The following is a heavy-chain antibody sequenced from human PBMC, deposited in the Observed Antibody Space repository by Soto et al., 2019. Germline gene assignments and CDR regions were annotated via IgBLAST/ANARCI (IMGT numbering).Heavy chain of an antibody. CDR3: ARDWGVVPAAIRYFDY. J-gene: IGHJ4*02. Sequence: GASVKVSCKASGYTFTSYGISWVRQARGQGLEWMGWISAYNGNTNYAQKLQGRVTMTTDTSTSTAYMELRSLRSDDTAVYYCARDWGVVPAAIRYFDYWGQGTLVTVSS. V-gene: IGHV1-18*01. CDR1: GYTFTSYG. D-gene: IGHD2-2*02. CDR2: ISAYNGNT.